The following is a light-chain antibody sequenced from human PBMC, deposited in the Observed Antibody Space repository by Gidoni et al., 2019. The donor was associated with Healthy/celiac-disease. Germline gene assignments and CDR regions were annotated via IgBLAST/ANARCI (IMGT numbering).Light chain of an antibody. CDR2: DAS. CDR3: QQYDNLPLT. J-gene: IGKJ4*01. V-gene: IGKV1-33*01. Sequence: DIQMAQSQSSLSASVGDRVTITCQASQDISHYLNWYQQQPGKAPKLLIYDASNLEAGVPSRFSGSGSGTDFTFTISSLQPEDIATYYCQQYDNLPLTFGGGTKVEIK. CDR1: QDISHY.